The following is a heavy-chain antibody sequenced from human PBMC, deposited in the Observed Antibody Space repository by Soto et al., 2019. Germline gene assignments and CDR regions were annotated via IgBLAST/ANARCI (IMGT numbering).Heavy chain of an antibody. CDR2: IEEHGSEK. V-gene: IGHV3-7*01. J-gene: IGHJ6*02. Sequence: PGGSLRLSCAASGFAFSSYWMSWVRQAPGRGLEWVANIEEHGSEKYYVDSVKGRFTLSRDNAKNSLYLQMNSLRAEDTAVYYCARGRGMDVWGQGTTVTVSS. CDR3: ARGRGMDV. CDR1: GFAFSSYW.